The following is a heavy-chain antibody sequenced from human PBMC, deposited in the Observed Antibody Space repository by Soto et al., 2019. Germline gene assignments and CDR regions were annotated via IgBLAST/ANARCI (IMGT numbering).Heavy chain of an antibody. D-gene: IGHD5-12*01. CDR2: NRNKNQTYTS. J-gene: IGHJ4*02. V-gene: IGHV3-72*01. Sequence: PGGSLILSCAASGFIFSDHYLDWVRQAPEKGLEWVGRNRNKNQTYTSEYDASVKGRFTFTRDDSKNSAYMEMNNLRPDKTAMKYWAADLEATGSYWSQGRLVTVSS. CDR3: AADLEATGSY. CDR1: GFIFSDHY.